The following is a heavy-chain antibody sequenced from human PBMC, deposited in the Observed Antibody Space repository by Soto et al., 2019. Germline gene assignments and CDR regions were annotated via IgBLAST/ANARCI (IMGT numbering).Heavy chain of an antibody. CDR3: AYGDSRGHFDS. CDR1: GGSISSYY. Sequence: QVQLQESGPGLVRPSETLSLTCTVSGGSISSYYWSWIRQPPGKGLEWIGYIYNSGSTNYNPSLKSRVTISVDTSKNQFSLKLSSVTAADTAVYYCAYGDSRGHFDSWGQGTLVTVSS. D-gene: IGHD4-17*01. CDR2: IYNSGST. V-gene: IGHV4-59*01. J-gene: IGHJ4*02.